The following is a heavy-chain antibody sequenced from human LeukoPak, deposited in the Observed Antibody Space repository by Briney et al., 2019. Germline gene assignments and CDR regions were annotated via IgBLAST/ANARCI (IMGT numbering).Heavy chain of an antibody. J-gene: IGHJ3*02. Sequence: GGSLRLSCAASGFTFSSYAMNWVRQAPGKGLEWVSVISGSGGSTYYADSVKGRFTMSRDNSKNTLYLLMNSLRAEDTAVYYCAKERGNGVRGAFDIWGQGTMVTVSS. V-gene: IGHV3-23*01. CDR2: ISGSGGST. CDR3: AKERGNGVRGAFDI. CDR1: GFTFSSYA. D-gene: IGHD4-17*01.